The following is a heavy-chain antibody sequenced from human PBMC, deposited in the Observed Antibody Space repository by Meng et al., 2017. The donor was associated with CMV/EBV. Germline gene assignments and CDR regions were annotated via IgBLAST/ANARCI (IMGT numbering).Heavy chain of an antibody. Sequence: LRRSGPGVVSPWETLPPTCPVSGGSIRSYYWSWTRQPAGKGLEWIGRIYTSGSTNYNPSLKSRVTMSVDTSKNQFSLKLSSVTAADTAVYYCARGGLYYYDSSGHFDYWGQGTLVTVSS. V-gene: IGHV4-4*07. J-gene: IGHJ4*02. CDR1: GGSIRSYY. CDR3: ARGGLYYYDSSGHFDY. D-gene: IGHD3-22*01. CDR2: IYTSGST.